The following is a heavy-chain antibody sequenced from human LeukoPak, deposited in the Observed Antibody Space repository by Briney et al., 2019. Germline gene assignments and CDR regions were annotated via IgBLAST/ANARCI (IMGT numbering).Heavy chain of an antibody. CDR3: ARGIAEAAVTKFDY. Sequence: GESLKISCKGSGYRFNNYWIGWVRQMPGKGLEWMGIIYPGDSDTRYSSSFQGQVTISADKSISTAYLQWSSLKASDTAIYYCARGIAEAAVTKFDYWGQGTLVTVSS. J-gene: IGHJ4*02. CDR1: GYRFNNYW. CDR2: IYPGDSDT. D-gene: IGHD6-13*01. V-gene: IGHV5-51*01.